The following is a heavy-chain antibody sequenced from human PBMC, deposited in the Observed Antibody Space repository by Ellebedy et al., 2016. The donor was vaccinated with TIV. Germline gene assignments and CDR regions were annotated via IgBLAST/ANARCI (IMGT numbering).Heavy chain of an antibody. J-gene: IGHJ6*03. V-gene: IGHV4-34*01. Sequence: SETLSLTXAVYGGSFSGYYWSWIRQPPGKGLEWIGEINHSGSTNYNPSLKSRVTISVDTSKNQFSLKLSSVTAADTAVYYCARGPPRPGYCSSTSCYGPYYYYYYMDVWGKGTTVTVSS. CDR3: ARGPPRPGYCSSTSCYGPYYYYYYMDV. CDR2: INHSGST. D-gene: IGHD2-2*03. CDR1: GGSFSGYY.